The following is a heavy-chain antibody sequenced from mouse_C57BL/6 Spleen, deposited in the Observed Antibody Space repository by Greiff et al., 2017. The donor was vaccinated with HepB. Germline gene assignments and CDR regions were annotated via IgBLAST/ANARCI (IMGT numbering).Heavy chain of an antibody. V-gene: IGHV5-17*01. CDR1: GFTFSDYG. J-gene: IGHJ2*01. CDR3: ARGYRDY. D-gene: IGHD5-1-1*01. CDR2: ISSGSSTI. Sequence: EVKLQESGGGLVKPGGSLKLSCAASGFTFSDYGMHWVRQAPEKGLEWVAYISSGSSTIYYADTVKGRFTISRDNAKNTLFLQMTSLRSEYTAMYYCARGYRDYWGQGTTLTVSS.